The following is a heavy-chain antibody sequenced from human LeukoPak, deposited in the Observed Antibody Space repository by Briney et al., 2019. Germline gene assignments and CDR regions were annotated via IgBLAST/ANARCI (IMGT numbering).Heavy chain of an antibody. CDR1: GFTFSSYW. J-gene: IGHJ4*02. CDR3: AREKGYSYGPYFDY. CDR2: IKQGGSEK. Sequence: PGGSLRLSCAASGFTFSSYWMSWFRKAPGKGLEWVANIKQGGSEKYYVDSVKGRFTISRDNAKNSLYLQMNSLRSEDTAEYYCAREKGYSYGPYFDYWGQGTLVTVSS. V-gene: IGHV3-7*01. D-gene: IGHD5-18*01.